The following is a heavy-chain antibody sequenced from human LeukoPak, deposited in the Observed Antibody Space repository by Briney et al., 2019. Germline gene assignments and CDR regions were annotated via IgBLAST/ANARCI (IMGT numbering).Heavy chain of an antibody. D-gene: IGHD3-10*01. J-gene: IGHJ6*03. Sequence: ASVKVSCKASGYTFTGYYMHWVRQAPGQGLEWMGWINPNSGGTNYAQKFQGRVTMTRDTSISTAYMELSRLRSDDTAVYYCARAMTRITMVRGVIFSYYMDVWGKGTTVTISS. CDR3: ARAMTRITMVRGVIFSYYMDV. CDR2: INPNSGGT. V-gene: IGHV1-2*02. CDR1: GYTFTGYY.